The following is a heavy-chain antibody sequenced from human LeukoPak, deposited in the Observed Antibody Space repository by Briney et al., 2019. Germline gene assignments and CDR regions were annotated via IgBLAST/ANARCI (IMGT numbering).Heavy chain of an antibody. D-gene: IGHD6-19*01. CDR2: INHSGST. CDR1: GGSFSGYY. V-gene: IGHV4-34*01. J-gene: IGHJ4*02. Sequence: SETLSLTCAVYGGSFSGYYWGWIRQPPGKGLEWIGEINHSGSTNYNPSLKSRVTISVDRSKNQFSLKLSSVTAADTAVYYCARVNPQRWLVHLDYWGQGTLVTVSS. CDR3: ARVNPQRWLVHLDY.